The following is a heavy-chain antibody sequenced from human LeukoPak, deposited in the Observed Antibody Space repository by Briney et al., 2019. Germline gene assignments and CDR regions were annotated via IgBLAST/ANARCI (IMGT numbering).Heavy chain of an antibody. CDR3: ASSPGGYCSSAGCYTGGYFDY. V-gene: IGHV4-39*01. J-gene: IGHJ4*02. CDR1: GGSISSSSYY. Sequence: SETLSLTCTVSGGSISSSSYYWGWIRQPPGKGLEWIGSIYYSGSTYYNPSLKSRVTISVDTSKNQFSLKLSSVTAADTAVYYCASSPGGYCSSAGCYTGGYFDYWGQGSLVTVSS. D-gene: IGHD2-2*02. CDR2: IYYSGST.